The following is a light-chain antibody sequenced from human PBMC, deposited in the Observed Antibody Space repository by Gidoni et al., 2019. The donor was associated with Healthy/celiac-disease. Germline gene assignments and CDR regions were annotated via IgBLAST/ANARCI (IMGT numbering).Light chain of an antibody. J-gene: IGKJ4*01. V-gene: IGKV4-1*01. CDR2: WAS. CDR3: QQYYSTPPSLT. CDR1: QSVLYSSNNKNY. Sequence: DIVMTQSPDSLAVSLGERATINCKSSQSVLYSSNNKNYLAWYQQKPGQPPKLLIYWASTRESGVPDRFSGSGSGTDFTLTISSLQAEDVAVYYFQQYYSTPPSLTFGGGTKVEIK.